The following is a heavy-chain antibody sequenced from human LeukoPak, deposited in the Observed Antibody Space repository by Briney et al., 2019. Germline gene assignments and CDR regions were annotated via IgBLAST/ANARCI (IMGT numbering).Heavy chain of an antibody. D-gene: IGHD3-22*01. CDR1: GYSISSGHY. Sequence: SETLSLTCTVSGYSISSGHYWGWIRQPPGKGLEWIGYIYYSGSTYYNPSLKSRVTISVDTSKNQFSLKLSSVTAADTAVYYCARVPARWDSSGPRPWFDPWGQGTLVTVSS. CDR2: IYYSGST. J-gene: IGHJ5*02. CDR3: ARVPARWDSSGPRPWFDP. V-gene: IGHV4-38-2*02.